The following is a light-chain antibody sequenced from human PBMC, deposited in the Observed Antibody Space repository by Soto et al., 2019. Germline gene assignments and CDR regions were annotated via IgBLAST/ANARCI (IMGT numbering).Light chain of an antibody. CDR1: QRISTY. Sequence: DIQITTSPSTLSGAVGARATIACRASQRISTYLNWYQQKPGKAPKLLIYGASTLQGGVPSRFSGSGSGTDFTLTISSLQPEDFATYYCQQSYTTSITFGQGTQLEIK. CDR3: QQSYTTSIT. J-gene: IGKJ5*01. V-gene: IGKV1-39*01. CDR2: GAS.